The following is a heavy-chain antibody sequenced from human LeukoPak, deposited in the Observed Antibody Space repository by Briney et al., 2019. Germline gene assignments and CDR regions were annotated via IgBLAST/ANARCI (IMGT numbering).Heavy chain of an antibody. V-gene: IGHV3-7*01. Sequence: GGSLRLSCAASGFTFSSYWMSWVRQAPGKGLEWVANIKQDGSEKYYVDSVKGRFTISRDNAKNSLYLQMNSLRAEDTAVYYCARPKLRFLEWSYAFDIWGQGTMVSVSS. CDR3: ARPKLRFLEWSYAFDI. CDR2: IKQDGSEK. J-gene: IGHJ3*02. D-gene: IGHD3-3*01. CDR1: GFTFSSYW.